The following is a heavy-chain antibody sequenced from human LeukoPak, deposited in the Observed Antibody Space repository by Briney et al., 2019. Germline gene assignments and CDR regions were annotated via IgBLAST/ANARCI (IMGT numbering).Heavy chain of an antibody. D-gene: IGHD2-15*01. J-gene: IGHJ3*02. CDR2: ISGVGGST. V-gene: IGHV3-23*01. CDR3: VIYGGSDTNAFDI. CDR1: GFTFSSYA. Sequence: PGGSLRLSCAAPGFTFSSYAMTWVRHGPGKGLEWVADISGVGGSTFYADSVKGRFTISRDNSKNTLYLQMHSLRAEDAAVYYCVIYGGSDTNAFDIWGQGTMVTVSS.